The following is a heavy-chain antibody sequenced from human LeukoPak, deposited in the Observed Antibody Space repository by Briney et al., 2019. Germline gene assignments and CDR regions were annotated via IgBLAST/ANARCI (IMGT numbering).Heavy chain of an antibody. Sequence: PSETLSLTCAVSGYSLSSGYYWGWIRQPPGEGLEWIGSIYHSGNTYTNPSLKSRVTISVDTSKNQFSLKLYSVTAADTAVYYCARPPGDFWSGYYGVGGIWGQGTLVTVSS. J-gene: IGHJ4*02. V-gene: IGHV4-38-2*01. CDR3: ARPPGDFWSGYYGVGGI. D-gene: IGHD3-3*01. CDR2: IYHSGNT. CDR1: GYSLSSGYY.